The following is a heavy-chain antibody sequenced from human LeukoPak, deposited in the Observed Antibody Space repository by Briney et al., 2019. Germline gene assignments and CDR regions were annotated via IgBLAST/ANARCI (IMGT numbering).Heavy chain of an antibody. CDR1: GGSISSSGYY. CDR2: IYYSGST. CDR3: AREWSAFDI. J-gene: IGHJ3*02. V-gene: IGHV4-39*07. D-gene: IGHD2-8*01. Sequence: SETLSLTCTVSGGSISSSGYYWGWIRQPPGRGLEWIGSIYYSGSTYCNPSLKSRVTISVDTSKNQFSLTLSSVTAADTAVYYCAREWSAFDIWGQGTMVTVSS.